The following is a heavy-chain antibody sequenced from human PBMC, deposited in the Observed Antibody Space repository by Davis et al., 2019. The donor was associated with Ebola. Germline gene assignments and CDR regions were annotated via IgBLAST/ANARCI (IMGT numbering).Heavy chain of an antibody. CDR1: GFTFSSYA. CDR3: ARDHGIVVVVAEVSFDI. D-gene: IGHD2-15*01. CDR2: ISYDGSNK. V-gene: IGHV3-30*04. Sequence: GESLKISCAASGFTFSSYAMHWVRQAPGKGLEWVAVISYDGSNKYYADSVKGRFTISRDNSKNTLYLQMSSLRAEDTAVYYCARDHGIVVVVAEVSFDIWGQGTMVTVSS. J-gene: IGHJ3*02.